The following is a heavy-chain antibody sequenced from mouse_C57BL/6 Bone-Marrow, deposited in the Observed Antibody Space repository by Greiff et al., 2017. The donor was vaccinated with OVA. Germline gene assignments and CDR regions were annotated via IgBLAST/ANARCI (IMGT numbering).Heavy chain of an antibody. CDR3: ASHYSGDPYFDY. V-gene: IGHV5-9*01. J-gene: IGHJ2*01. CDR2: ISGGGGNT. CDR1: GFTFSSYT. Sequence: EVQLVESGGGLVKPGGSLKLSCAASGFTFSSYTMSWVRQTPEKRLEWVATISGGGGNTYYPDSVKGRFTISRDNAKNTLYLQMSSLRSEDTALYYCASHYSGDPYFDYWGQGTTLTVSS. D-gene: IGHD1-1*01.